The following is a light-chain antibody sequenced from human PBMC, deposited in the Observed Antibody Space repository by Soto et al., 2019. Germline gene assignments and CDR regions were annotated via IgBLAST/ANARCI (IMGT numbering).Light chain of an antibody. J-gene: IGLJ3*02. CDR1: SSDVGGYNY. CDR2: DVS. V-gene: IGLV2-8*01. CDR3: SSYAGSNIFVV. Sequence: QSALTQPPSASGSPGQSVTISCTGTSSDVGGYNYVSWYQQLPGNAPKLIIYDVSKRPSGVPDRFSGSKSGNTASLTVSGLQAEDEADYYCSSYAGSNIFVVFGGGTKLT.